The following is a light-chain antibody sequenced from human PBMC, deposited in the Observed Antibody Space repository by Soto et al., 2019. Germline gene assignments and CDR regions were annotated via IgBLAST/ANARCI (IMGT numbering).Light chain of an antibody. V-gene: IGLV2-8*01. J-gene: IGLJ1*01. CDR2: EVT. CDR1: NSYVGGYDH. Sequence: QSVLTQPPSASWSPGQSVTIPCTRTNSYVGGYDHVSWYQKHPGKAPKPMIYEVTKRPAGVPDRFSGSKSGNTASPTVSGLQAEDEADYFCSSDAGNYSYDFGTGTKVTVL. CDR3: SSDAGNYSYD.